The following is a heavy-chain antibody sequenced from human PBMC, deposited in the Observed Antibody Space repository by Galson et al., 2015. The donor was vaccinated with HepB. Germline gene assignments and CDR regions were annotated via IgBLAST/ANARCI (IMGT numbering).Heavy chain of an antibody. D-gene: IGHD3-10*01. CDR3: ARCPFRNYYGSGTYFDY. CDR2: ISSDSTTM. CDR1: GFTFSDYS. J-gene: IGHJ4*02. V-gene: IGHV3-48*04. Sequence: SLRLSCAASGFTFSDYSVSWVRLAPGKGLEWISYISSDSTTMYYADSVKGRFTISRDSAENSLYLQVNSLRVEDSAVYYCARCPFRNYYGSGTYFDYWGQGTQVVVSS.